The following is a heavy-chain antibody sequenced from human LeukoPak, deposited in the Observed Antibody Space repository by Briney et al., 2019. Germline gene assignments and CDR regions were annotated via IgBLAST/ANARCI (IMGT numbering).Heavy chain of an antibody. D-gene: IGHD2-2*01. CDR2: IYPGDSDT. CDR1: GYSFTSYW. Sequence: GESLKISCKCSGYSFTSYWIDWVRQMPGKGLEWMGIIYPGDSDTRYSPSFQGQVTISVDKSISTAYLQWSSLKASDTAIYYCAKIDRQYCSRSSCYALDYWGQGTQVTVSS. V-gene: IGHV5-51*01. CDR3: AKIDRQYCSRSSCYALDY. J-gene: IGHJ4*02.